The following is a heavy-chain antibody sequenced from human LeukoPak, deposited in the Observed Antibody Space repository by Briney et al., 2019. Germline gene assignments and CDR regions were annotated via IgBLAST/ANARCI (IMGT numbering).Heavy chain of an antibody. CDR2: IYYSGST. V-gene: IGHV4-39*01. CDR3: ARRIMITFGGVIAQDY. CDR1: GGSVSSSSYY. J-gene: IGHJ4*02. Sequence: PSETLSLTCTVSGGSVSSSSYYWGWIRQPPGKGLEWIGSIYYSGSTYYNPSLKSRVTISVDTSKNQFSLKLSSVPAADTAVYYCARRIMITFGGVIAQDYWGQGTLVTVSS. D-gene: IGHD3-16*02.